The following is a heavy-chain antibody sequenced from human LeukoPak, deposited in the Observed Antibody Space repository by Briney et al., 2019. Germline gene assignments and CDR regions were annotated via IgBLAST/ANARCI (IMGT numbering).Heavy chain of an antibody. V-gene: IGHV1-18*01. J-gene: IGHJ4*02. D-gene: IGHD3-10*01. CDR2: ISPYNDNT. CDR1: GYSFPSYG. CDR3: ARHFYGSGTYYHFDY. Sequence: ASVKVSCKASGYSFPSYGISWVRQAPGQGPEWMGWISPYNDNTNYAQKLQGRATLTTDTSTSTAYMELRSLRSDDTAVYYCARHFYGSGTYYHFDYWGQGTLITVSS.